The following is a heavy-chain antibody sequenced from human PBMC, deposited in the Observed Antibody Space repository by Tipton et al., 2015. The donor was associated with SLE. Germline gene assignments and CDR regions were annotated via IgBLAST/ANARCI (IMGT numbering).Heavy chain of an antibody. CDR1: GGSITNYY. CDR3: ARVQEGGYYFYGMDV. V-gene: IGHV4-59*01. CDR2: VYHGGAN. J-gene: IGHJ6*02. D-gene: IGHD3-16*01. Sequence: TLSLTCTISGGSITNYYWHWLRQSPGKGLQWIAYVYHGGANAYNPSFKSRVTVSLDTSKRQFSLKLSSVTAADTAVYYCARVQEGGYYFYGMDVWGQGTTVTVSS.